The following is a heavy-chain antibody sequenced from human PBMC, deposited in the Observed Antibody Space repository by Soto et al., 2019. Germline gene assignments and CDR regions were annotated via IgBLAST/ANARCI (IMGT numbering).Heavy chain of an antibody. V-gene: IGHV3-23*01. CDR1: GFTFNNYA. Sequence: LSLTCAASGFTFNNYAMSWVRQAPGKGLEWVSAITGSGGDTYHGDSVKGRFTISRDNTKNTLYLQMNSLRADDTAVYYCAKGSASSRPYYFDYWGQGTLVTVSS. D-gene: IGHD6-13*01. CDR2: ITGSGGDT. CDR3: AKGSASSRPYYFDY. J-gene: IGHJ4*02.